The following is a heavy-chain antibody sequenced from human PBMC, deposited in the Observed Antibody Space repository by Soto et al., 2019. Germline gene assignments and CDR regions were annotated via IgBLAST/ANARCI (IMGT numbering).Heavy chain of an antibody. CDR3: ARASLVGATTYNWFDP. D-gene: IGHD1-26*01. CDR2: IIPIFGTA. Sequence: RASVKVSCKASGGTFSSYAISWVRQAPGQGLEWMGGIIPIFGTANYAQKFQGRVTITADESTSTAYMELSSLRSEDTAVYYCARASLVGATTYNWFDPWGQGTLVTVSS. J-gene: IGHJ5*02. CDR1: GGTFSSYA. V-gene: IGHV1-69*13.